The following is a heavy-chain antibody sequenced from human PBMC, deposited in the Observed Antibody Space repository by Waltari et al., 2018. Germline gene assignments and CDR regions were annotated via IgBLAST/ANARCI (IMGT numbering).Heavy chain of an antibody. CDR3: AGDPFPYSSSSRGYNWFDP. CDR2: SIPIFGTA. CDR1: GGTFSSYA. Sequence: QVQLVQSGAEVKKPGSSVKVSCKASGGTFSSYAISWVRQAPGQGLEWMGRSIPIFGTANYAQKFQGRVTITADKSTSTAYMELSSLRSEDTAVYYCAGDPFPYSSSSRGYNWFDPWGQGTLVTVSS. V-gene: IGHV1-69*08. D-gene: IGHD6-6*01. J-gene: IGHJ5*02.